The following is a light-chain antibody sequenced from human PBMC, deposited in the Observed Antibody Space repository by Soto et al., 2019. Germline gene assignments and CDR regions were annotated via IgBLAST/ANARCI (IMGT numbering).Light chain of an antibody. Sequence: DIQMTQSQSSLSASVGDIVAITCRSSKGLSNCCAWYHQKPGKVPKLLIDAASSLQSGVPSRFSGSGSGTDFTRNIPSLQADDVATYYSQKYNGARCTFGQGTKVEIK. CDR2: AAS. J-gene: IGKJ1*01. CDR1: KGLSNC. CDR3: QKYNGARCT. V-gene: IGKV1-27*01.